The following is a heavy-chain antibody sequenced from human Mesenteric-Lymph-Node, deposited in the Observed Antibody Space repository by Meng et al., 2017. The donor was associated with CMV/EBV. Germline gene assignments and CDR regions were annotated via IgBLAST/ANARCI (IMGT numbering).Heavy chain of an antibody. CDR3: ARDNLLRYCSSTSCYPTDYYGMDV. V-gene: IGHV1-2*02. J-gene: IGHJ6*02. CDR2: INPNSGGT. Sequence: ASVKVSCKASGYTFTSYYIHWVRQAPGQGLEWMGWINPNSGGTNYAQKFQGRVTMTRDRSITTAYMELSRLRSEDTAVYYCARDNLLRYCSSTSCYPTDYYGMDVWGQGTTVTVSS. CDR1: GYTFTSYY. D-gene: IGHD2-2*01.